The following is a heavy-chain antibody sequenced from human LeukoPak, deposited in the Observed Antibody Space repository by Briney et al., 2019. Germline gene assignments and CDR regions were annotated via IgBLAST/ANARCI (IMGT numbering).Heavy chain of an antibody. J-gene: IGHJ3*02. V-gene: IGHV4-59*01. CDR1: GGSISSYY. D-gene: IGHD3-22*01. CDR3: ARAAYDSSGYYPENDAFDI. Sequence: PSETLSLTCTVSGGSISSYYWSWIRQPPGKGLEWIGYIYYSGSTNYNPSLKSRVTISVDTSKNQFSLKLSSVTAADTAVYYCARAAYDSSGYYPENDAFDIWGQGTMVTVSS. CDR2: IYYSGST.